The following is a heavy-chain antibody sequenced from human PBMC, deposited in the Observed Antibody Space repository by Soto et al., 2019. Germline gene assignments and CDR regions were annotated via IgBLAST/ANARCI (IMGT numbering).Heavy chain of an antibody. Sequence: QITLKESGPPLVLPTQTLTLTCTFSGFSLSTSGMGVGWIRQPPGKALEWLAVIYWDDDKRYSPSLKNRLTITKDTSKNQVVLTMTNMDPVDTATYYCAHRLYGDNSFDYWGRGTLVTVSS. CDR2: IYWDDDK. J-gene: IGHJ4*02. CDR1: GFSLSTSGMG. D-gene: IGHD4-17*01. CDR3: AHRLYGDNSFDY. V-gene: IGHV2-5*02.